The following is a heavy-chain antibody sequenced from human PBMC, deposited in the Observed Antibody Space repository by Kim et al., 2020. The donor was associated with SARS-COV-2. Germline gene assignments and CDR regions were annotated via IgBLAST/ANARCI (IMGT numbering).Heavy chain of an antibody. Sequence: ASVKVSCKVSGYTLTELSMHWVRQAPGKGLEWMGGFDPEDGETIYAQKFQGRVTMTEDTSTDTAYMELSSLRSEDTAVYYCATVDIVVVVAGLRDWYFDLWGRGTLVTVSS. J-gene: IGHJ2*01. V-gene: IGHV1-24*01. D-gene: IGHD2-15*01. CDR3: ATVDIVVVVAGLRDWYFDL. CDR1: GYTLTELS. CDR2: FDPEDGET.